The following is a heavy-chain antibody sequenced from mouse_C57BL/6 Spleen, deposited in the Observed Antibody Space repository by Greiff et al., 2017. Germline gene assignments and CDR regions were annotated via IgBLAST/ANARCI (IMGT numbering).Heavy chain of an antibody. CDR3: ARSDGSSLFDD. Sequence: QVQLQQPGAELVKPGASVKLSCKASGYTFTSYWMHWVKQRPGQGLEWIGMIHPNSGSTNYNEKFKSKATLTVDKSSSTAYMQLSSLTSEDSAVYYCARSDGSSLFDDWGQGTTLTVAS. D-gene: IGHD1-1*01. CDR2: IHPNSGST. V-gene: IGHV1-64*01. J-gene: IGHJ2*01. CDR1: GYTFTSYW.